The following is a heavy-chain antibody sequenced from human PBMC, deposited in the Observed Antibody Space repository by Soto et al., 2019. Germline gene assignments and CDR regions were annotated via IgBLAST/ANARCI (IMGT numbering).Heavy chain of an antibody. CDR1: GGFVSSGNYY. V-gene: IGHV4-34*01. D-gene: IGHD1-1*01. CDR3: ARVGRGAATTVVDAFDI. J-gene: IGHJ3*02. Sequence: QEQLQQWGAGLLKPSETLSLTCAVYGGFVSSGNYYWSWIRQPPGKGLEWIGEMSHSGGTHFNPSRKRRLTISVDTSKNQFSLKMSSVTAADTALYYCARVGRGAATTVVDAFDIWGPGTMVTVSS. CDR2: MSHSGGT.